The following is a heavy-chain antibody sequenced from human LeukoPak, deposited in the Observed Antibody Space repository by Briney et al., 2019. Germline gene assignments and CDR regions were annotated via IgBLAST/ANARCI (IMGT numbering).Heavy chain of an antibody. Sequence: PGGSLRLSCAASGFTFTDYYMSWIRQAPGKGLEWVSYITNSGTTIYYADSVKGRFTISRDNAKNSLYLQMISLRAEDTAVYYCARDGHYDILTGYFQDWGQGTLVTVSS. CDR2: ITNSGTTI. CDR1: GFTFTDYY. CDR3: ARDGHYDILTGYFQD. D-gene: IGHD3-9*01. V-gene: IGHV3-11*01. J-gene: IGHJ1*01.